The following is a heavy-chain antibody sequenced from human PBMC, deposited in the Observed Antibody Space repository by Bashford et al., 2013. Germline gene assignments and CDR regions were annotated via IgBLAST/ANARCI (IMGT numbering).Heavy chain of an antibody. V-gene: IGHV1-46*01. D-gene: IGHD4-11*01. J-gene: IGHJ6*02. Sequence: WVRQAPGQGLEWMGIINPSGGSTSYAQKFQGRVTMTRDTSTSTVYMELSSLRSEDTAVYYCARETDPTVTLQFYYGMDVWGQGTTVTVSS. CDR2: INPSGGST. CDR3: ARETDPTVTLQFYYGMDV.